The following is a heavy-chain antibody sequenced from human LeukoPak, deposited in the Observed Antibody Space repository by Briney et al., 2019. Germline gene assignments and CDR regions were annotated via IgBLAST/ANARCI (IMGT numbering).Heavy chain of an antibody. CDR2: ISAYNGNT. J-gene: IGHJ4*02. D-gene: IGHD6-6*01. Sequence: WMGWISAYNGNTNYAQKLQGRVTMTTDTSTSTAYMELRSLRSDDTAVYYCARERIAAPYDYWGQGTLVTVSS. V-gene: IGHV1-18*01. CDR3: ARERIAAPYDY.